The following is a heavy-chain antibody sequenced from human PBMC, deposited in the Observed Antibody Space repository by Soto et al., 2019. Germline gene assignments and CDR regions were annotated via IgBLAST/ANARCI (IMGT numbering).Heavy chain of an antibody. V-gene: IGHV4-59*01. CDR1: GASISDYF. CDR2: FYYGETT. J-gene: IGHJ4*02. CDR3: ARGIVGDHGY. Sequence: ASETLSLTCTVAGASISDYFWTWIRQPPGKGLEWIGYFYYGETTNKKSSLNSRFTVSVDTSKNQFSLKLTSVTAADTAVYYCARGIVGDHGYWGQGTLVTVSS. D-gene: IGHD1-26*01.